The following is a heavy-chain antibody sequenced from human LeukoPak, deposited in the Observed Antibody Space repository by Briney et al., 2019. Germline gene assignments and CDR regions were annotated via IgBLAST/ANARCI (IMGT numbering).Heavy chain of an antibody. CDR1: GFDFSSYA. D-gene: IGHD4-23*01. CDR2: ISDSGGST. Sequence: GGSLRLSCAASGFDFSSYAMTWVRQAPGKALEWVSASPGKGLEWVSAISDSGGSTHYAVSVKGRFNISRDNSKNTLYLQMNSLRAEDTAVYYCARDQPHGCYSWGPHDYWGQGTLVSVSS. V-gene: IGHV3-23*01. CDR3: ARDQPHGCYSWGPHDY. J-gene: IGHJ4*02.